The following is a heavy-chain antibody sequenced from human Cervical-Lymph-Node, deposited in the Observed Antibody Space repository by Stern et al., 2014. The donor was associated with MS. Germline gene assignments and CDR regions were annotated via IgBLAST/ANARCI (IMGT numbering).Heavy chain of an antibody. V-gene: IGHV4-59*01. CDR1: GGSISSYY. J-gene: IGHJ3*02. Sequence: QVQLQESGPGLVKPSETLSLTCTVSGGSISSYYWSWIRQPPGKGLEWIGYIYYSGSTNYNPSLKSRVTISVDTSKNQFSLKLSSVTAADTAVYYCARPYCSSTSCYGWGAFDIWGQGTMVTVSS. D-gene: IGHD2-2*01. CDR2: IYYSGST. CDR3: ARPYCSSTSCYGWGAFDI.